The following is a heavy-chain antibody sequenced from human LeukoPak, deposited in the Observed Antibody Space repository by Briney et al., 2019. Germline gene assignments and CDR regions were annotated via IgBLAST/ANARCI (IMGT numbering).Heavy chain of an antibody. CDR1: GFTFSSYA. Sequence: GGSLRLSCAASGFTFSSYAMSWVRQAPGKGLEWVSAISGSGGSTYYADSVKGRFTISRDNSENTLYLQMNSLRAEDTAVYYCAKLPRVTMIVVANFDYWGQGTLVTVSS. J-gene: IGHJ4*02. CDR2: ISGSGGST. V-gene: IGHV3-23*01. D-gene: IGHD3-22*01. CDR3: AKLPRVTMIVVANFDY.